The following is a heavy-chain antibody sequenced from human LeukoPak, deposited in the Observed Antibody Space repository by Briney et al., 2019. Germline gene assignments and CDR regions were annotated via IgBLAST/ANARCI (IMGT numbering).Heavy chain of an antibody. CDR1: GYSFTSYR. V-gene: IGHV5-51*01. CDR2: IYPGDSDT. D-gene: IGHD3-22*01. J-gene: IGHJ4*02. CDR3: ARRWYYDSSLGRWGPADY. Sequence: GESLKISCKGSGYSFTSYRIGWVRQMPGKGLEWMGIIYPGDSDTRYSPSFQGQVTISADKSISTAYLQWSSLKASDTAMYYCARRWYYDSSLGRWGPADYWGQGTLVTVSS.